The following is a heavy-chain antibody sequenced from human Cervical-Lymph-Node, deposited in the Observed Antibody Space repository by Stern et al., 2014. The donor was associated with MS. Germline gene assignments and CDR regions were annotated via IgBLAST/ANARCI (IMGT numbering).Heavy chain of an antibody. V-gene: IGHV1-24*01. CDR2: IDPQHGET. Sequence: VQLVESGAEVKKPGASVKVSCKVSGYTLTEMSMHWVRQAPGKGLEWMGGIDPQHGETVYAKKIQGRVTMAEDRSTDTAYMELTSLRSDDTAVYYCATHRGRVTYYYGLDVWGQGTTVTVSS. D-gene: IGHD2-21*02. CDR3: ATHRGRVTYYYGLDV. CDR1: GYTLTEMS. J-gene: IGHJ6*02.